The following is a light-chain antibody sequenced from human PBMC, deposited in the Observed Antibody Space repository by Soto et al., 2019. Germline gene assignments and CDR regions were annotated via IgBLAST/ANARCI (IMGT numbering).Light chain of an antibody. Sequence: EIVLTQSPATLSLSPGETATLSCRASQSVSRFLGWYQHKPGQAPRLLIFDASDRADGVPARFTGSGSGTDFTLTISSLEPEDFAVYYCQHRTSRYTFGQGTKVDIK. CDR1: QSVSRF. CDR3: QHRTSRYT. J-gene: IGKJ2*01. CDR2: DAS. V-gene: IGKV3-11*01.